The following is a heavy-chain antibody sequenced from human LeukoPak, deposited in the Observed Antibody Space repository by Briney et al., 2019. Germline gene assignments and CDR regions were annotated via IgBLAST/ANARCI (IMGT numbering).Heavy chain of an antibody. Sequence: PGASLRLSCAASGFTFSSDAMSWVRQAPGKGLNWVSTISGSGSATYYADSAKGRFTISRDNSKNTLYLQTNSLRAEDTAVYYCAKFRPDDITVAATGYFDSWGQGTLVTVSS. V-gene: IGHV3-23*01. CDR1: GFTFSSDA. D-gene: IGHD6-19*01. CDR2: ISGSGSAT. J-gene: IGHJ4*02. CDR3: AKFRPDDITVAATGYFDS.